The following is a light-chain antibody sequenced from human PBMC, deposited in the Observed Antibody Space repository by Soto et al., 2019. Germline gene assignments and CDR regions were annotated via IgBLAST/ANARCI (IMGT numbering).Light chain of an antibody. J-gene: IGLJ2*01. CDR2: DVD. Sequence: QSALTQPDSVSGSPGQSITISCTGTSSDVGGYNFVSWYQHRPGKAPQLIIYDVDDRPSGVSDRFSGSRSGNTASLTISGLQAEDEANYYCTSYTTSGTVVFGGGTKVTVL. CDR1: SSDVGGYNF. CDR3: TSYTTSGTVV. V-gene: IGLV2-14*03.